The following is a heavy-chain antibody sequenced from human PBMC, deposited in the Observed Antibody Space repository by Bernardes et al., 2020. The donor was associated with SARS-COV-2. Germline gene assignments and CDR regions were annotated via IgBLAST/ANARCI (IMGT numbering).Heavy chain of an antibody. J-gene: IGHJ3*01. D-gene: IGHD2-8*01. V-gene: IGHV3-30*18. CDR3: AKARSLFMLYYDDAFDL. CDR1: GFTFNNYA. Sequence: SMRLSCAASGFTFNNYAMHWVRQAPGKGLEWVADISYEGSNRNFADSVKGRFTVSRDRSKNMLYLQMNSLRSEDTAVYYCAKARSLFMLYYDDAFDLWGQGTMVIVSS. CDR2: ISYEGSNR.